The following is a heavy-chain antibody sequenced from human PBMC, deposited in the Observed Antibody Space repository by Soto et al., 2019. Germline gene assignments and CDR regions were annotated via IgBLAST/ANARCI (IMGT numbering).Heavy chain of an antibody. CDR3: AREVATIYGARGRDV. J-gene: IGHJ6*02. CDR2: ISSSSSYI. V-gene: IGHV3-21*06. CDR1: GFTFSRYS. Sequence: EVQLVESGGGLVKPGGSLRLSCAASGFTFSRYSMNWVRQAPGKGLEWVSSISSSSSYIYYADSVKGRFTISRDNANNPLYQKMSSLRAEDRAVYYWAREVATIYGARGRDVWGQGTTVTVSS. D-gene: IGHD5-12*01.